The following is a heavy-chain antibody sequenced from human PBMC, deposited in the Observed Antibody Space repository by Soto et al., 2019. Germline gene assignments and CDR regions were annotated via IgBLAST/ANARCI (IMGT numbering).Heavy chain of an antibody. V-gene: IGHV1-69*01. J-gene: IGHJ4*02. D-gene: IGHD2-21*02. CDR2: IITIFGTA. Sequence: QVQLVQSGAEVKNPGSSVKVSCKASGGTFSSYAISWVRQAPGQGLEWMGGIITIFGTANYAQKFQGRVTITADESTSTAYMELSSLRSEDTAVYYCAYSLYCGGDCSFDYWGQGTLVTVSS. CDR3: AYSLYCGGDCSFDY. CDR1: GGTFSSYA.